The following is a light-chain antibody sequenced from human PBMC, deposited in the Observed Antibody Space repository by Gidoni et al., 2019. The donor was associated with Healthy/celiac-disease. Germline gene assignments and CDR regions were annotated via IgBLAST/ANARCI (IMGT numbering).Light chain of an antibody. CDR3: SSYTSSSAYV. CDR2: DVS. CDR1: TSDVGGYNY. V-gene: IGLV2-14*03. J-gene: IGLJ1*01. Sequence: GSPVQSITISCTGTTSDVGGYNYVSWYQQHPGKAPKLMTYDVSNRPSGVSNRCSGSKSGNTASLTISELQAEDEADYYCSSYTSSSAYVFGTGTKVTVL.